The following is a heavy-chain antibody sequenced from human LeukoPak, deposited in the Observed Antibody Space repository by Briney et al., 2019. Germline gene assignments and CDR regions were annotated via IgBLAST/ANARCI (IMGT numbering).Heavy chain of an antibody. J-gene: IGHJ4*02. CDR3: AKGNDLAQWVVFES. Sequence: GGSLRLSCAASGFTFNNYAMTWVRQAPGKELEWVSTVTGRGDTYYADSVRGRFDISRDNSQHTVYLRMNSLRADDTAVYYCAKGNDLAQWVVFESWGQGTLVTVSS. CDR1: GFTFNNYA. CDR2: VTGRGDT. V-gene: IGHV3-23*01. D-gene: IGHD6-19*01.